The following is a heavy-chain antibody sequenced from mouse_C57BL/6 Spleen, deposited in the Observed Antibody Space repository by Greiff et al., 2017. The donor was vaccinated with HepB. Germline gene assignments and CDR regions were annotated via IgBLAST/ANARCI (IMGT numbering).Heavy chain of an antibody. CDR3: ASQDRRNYCDY. V-gene: IGHV1-64*01. CDR1: GYTFTSYW. J-gene: IGHJ2*01. Sequence: QVQLQQPGAELVKPGASVKLSCKASGYTFTSYWMHWVKQRPGQGLEWIGMIHPNSGSTNYNEKFKSKATLTVDKSSSTAYMQLSSLTSADVAVYYCASQDRRNYCDYWGQGTTLTVSS. D-gene: IGHD3-2*01. CDR2: IHPNSGST.